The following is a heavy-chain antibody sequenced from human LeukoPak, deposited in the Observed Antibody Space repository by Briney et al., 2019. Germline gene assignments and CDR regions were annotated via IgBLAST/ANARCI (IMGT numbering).Heavy chain of an antibody. D-gene: IGHD2-15*01. V-gene: IGHV3-23*01. CDR1: GFTFSSYA. CDR2: ISGSGGST. Sequence: GGSLRLSCAASGFTFSSYAMSWVRQAPRKGLEWVSAISGSGGSTYYADSVKGRFTISRDNSKNTLSLQLNSLRAEDTAVYYCAKGTSSSCYSAPNYWGQGTLVTVSS. CDR3: AKGTSSSCYSAPNY. J-gene: IGHJ4*02.